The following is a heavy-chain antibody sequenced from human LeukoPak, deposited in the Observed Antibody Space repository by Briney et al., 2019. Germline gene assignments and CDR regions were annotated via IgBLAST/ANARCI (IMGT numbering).Heavy chain of an antibody. J-gene: IGHJ5*02. D-gene: IGHD2-15*01. V-gene: IGHV3-23*01. CDR1: GFTFSSDA. CDR3: ARDKRYCSSGRWWGVQFGP. Sequence: GRSLRLSCAASGFTFSSDAIGWVRQAPGKGLGWDSGIRAIGGSTYYAESVKGRFTICRGNYKHTLYLQMGRLRAEDTAVYYCARDKRYCSSGRWWGVQFGPWGQGKLVTVSS. CDR2: IRAIGGST.